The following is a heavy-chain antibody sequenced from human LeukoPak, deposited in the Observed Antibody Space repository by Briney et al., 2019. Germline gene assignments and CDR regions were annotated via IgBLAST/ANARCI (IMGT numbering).Heavy chain of an antibody. Sequence: SETLSLTCTVSGGSISSSSYYWGWIRQPPGKGLEWIGSIYYSGSTYYNPSLKSRVTISVDTSKNQFSLKLSSVTAADTAVYYRARHGYSGYSYYFDYWGQGTLVTVSS. CDR1: GGSISSSSYY. D-gene: IGHD5-12*01. CDR3: ARHGYSGYSYYFDY. V-gene: IGHV4-39*01. J-gene: IGHJ4*02. CDR2: IYYSGST.